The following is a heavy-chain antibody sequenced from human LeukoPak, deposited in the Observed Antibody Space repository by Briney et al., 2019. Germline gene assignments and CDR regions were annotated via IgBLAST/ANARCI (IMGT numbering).Heavy chain of an antibody. CDR1: GGTFSSYA. D-gene: IGHD3-22*01. V-gene: IGHV1-69*04. CDR2: IIPILGIA. Sequence: SVTVSCKASGGTFSSYAISWVRQAPGQGLEWMGRIIPILGIASYAQKFQGRVTMTRDTSTSTVYMELSSLRSEDTAVYYCARVPITMMEDYWGQGTLVTVSS. J-gene: IGHJ4*02. CDR3: ARVPITMMEDY.